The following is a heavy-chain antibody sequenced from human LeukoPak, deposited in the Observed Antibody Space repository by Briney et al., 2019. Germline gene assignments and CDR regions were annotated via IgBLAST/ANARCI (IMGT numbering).Heavy chain of an antibody. J-gene: IGHJ6*03. CDR2: INQDGNEK. CDR1: GFTFTIYW. V-gene: IGHV3-7*01. D-gene: IGHD1-7*01. CDR3: ARTNSQARDYYYYMDV. Sequence: GGSLRLSCAASGFTFTIYWMSWVRQAPGQGLEWVANINQDGNEKYYVASVKGRFTMSRDNAKNSLYLQMNSLRADDTAVYYCARTNSQARDYYYYMDVWGKGTTVTVSS.